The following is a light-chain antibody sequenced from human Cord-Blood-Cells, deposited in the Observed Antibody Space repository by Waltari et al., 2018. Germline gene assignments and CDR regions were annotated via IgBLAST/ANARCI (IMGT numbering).Light chain of an antibody. CDR1: QSISSW. J-gene: IGKJ2*01. Sequence: DIQLTQSPSTLLASLGDRLPFTCRASQSISSWLAWYQQKPGKAPKLLIYDASSLESGVPSRFSGSGSGTEFTLTISSLQPDDFATYYCQQYNSYSPTFGQGTKLEIK. V-gene: IGKV1-5*01. CDR2: DAS. CDR3: QQYNSYSPT.